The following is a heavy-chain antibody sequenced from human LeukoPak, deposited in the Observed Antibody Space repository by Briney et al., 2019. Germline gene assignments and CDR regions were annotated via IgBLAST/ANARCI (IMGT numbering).Heavy chain of an antibody. Sequence: GESLKISWKGSGYSFTSYWIGWVRQMPGKGLGWMGIIFPRDSDNRHSPSFQGPVPISADKSNNTAYLQWGSLKASDTAMYYCARHETGSSNWYRLDYWGQGTLVTVSS. V-gene: IGHV5-51*01. D-gene: IGHD6-13*01. CDR3: ARHETGSSNWYRLDY. J-gene: IGHJ4*02. CDR2: IFPRDSDN. CDR1: GYSFTSYW.